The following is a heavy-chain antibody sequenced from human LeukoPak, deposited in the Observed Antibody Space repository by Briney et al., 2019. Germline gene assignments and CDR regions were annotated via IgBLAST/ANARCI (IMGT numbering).Heavy chain of an antibody. D-gene: IGHD1-14*01. J-gene: IGHJ6*02. V-gene: IGHV1-69*01. CDR1: GGTFSSYA. CDR2: IIPIFGTA. Sequence: SVKVSCKASGGTFSSYAISWVRQAPGQGLEWMGGIIPIFGTANYAQKFQGRVTITADESTNTAYMELSSLRSEDTAVYYCARDRDRAAPIWPNYYYYYGMDVWGQGTTVTVSS. CDR3: ARDRDRAAPIWPNYYYYYGMDV.